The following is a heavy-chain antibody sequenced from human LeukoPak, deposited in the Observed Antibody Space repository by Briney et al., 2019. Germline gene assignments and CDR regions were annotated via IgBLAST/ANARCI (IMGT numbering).Heavy chain of an antibody. V-gene: IGHV4-39*01. J-gene: IGHJ1*01. CDR1: GDSISGSSYY. D-gene: IGHD3-22*01. CDR3: ARRRYYDSTGYLD. Sequence: SETLSLTCTISGDSISGSSYYWGWIRQPPGKGLEWTGDIYYRGSTYYSPSLKSRVSISIDTSNNQFSLTLNSVTAADTALYFCARRRYYDSTGYLDWGQGTLVTVSS. CDR2: IYYRGST.